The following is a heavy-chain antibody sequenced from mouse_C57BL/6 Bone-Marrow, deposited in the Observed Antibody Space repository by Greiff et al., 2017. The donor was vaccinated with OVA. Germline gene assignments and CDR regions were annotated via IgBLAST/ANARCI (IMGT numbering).Heavy chain of an antibody. Sequence: VQLQQSGAELVKPGASVKISCKASGYAFSSYWMNWVKQRPGQGLEWIGQIYPGDGDTNYNGKFKGKATLTADKSSSTAYMQLSSLTSEDSAVYFCARFFYYDYAFAYWGQGTLVTVSA. D-gene: IGHD2-4*01. V-gene: IGHV1-80*01. CDR3: ARFFYYDYAFAY. CDR1: GYAFSSYW. J-gene: IGHJ3*01. CDR2: IYPGDGDT.